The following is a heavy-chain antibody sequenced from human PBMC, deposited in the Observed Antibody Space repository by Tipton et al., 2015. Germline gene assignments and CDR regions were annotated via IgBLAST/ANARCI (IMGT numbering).Heavy chain of an antibody. D-gene: IGHD3-22*01. Sequence: TLSLTCTVSGGSVTSGSYYWSWIRQPPGKGLEWIGYISYTDGAHYNPALKSRVTISVDTSKNQFSLKLSSVTAADTAVYYCARDAGRYYDSSGLSWYFDLWGRGTLVTVSS. CDR1: GGSVTSGSYY. J-gene: IGHJ2*01. CDR2: ISYTDGA. V-gene: IGHV4-61*01. CDR3: ARDAGRYYDSSGLSWYFDL.